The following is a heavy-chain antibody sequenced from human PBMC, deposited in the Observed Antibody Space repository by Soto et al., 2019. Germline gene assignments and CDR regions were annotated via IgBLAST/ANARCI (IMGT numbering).Heavy chain of an antibody. V-gene: IGHV1-18*01. J-gene: IGHJ3*02. CDR2: ISAYNGNT. D-gene: IGHD4-17*01. CDR3: VRVWALSIGDSEPFDM. Sequence: QVQLVQSGAEVKKPGASVKVSCKASGYTFTSYGISWVRQAPGQGLEWMGWISAYNGNTNYAQKLQGRVTMTTDTATSTAYMELRSLRSDVTAVNYTVRVWALSIGDSEPFDMWGQGTMVTVFS. CDR1: GYTFTSYG.